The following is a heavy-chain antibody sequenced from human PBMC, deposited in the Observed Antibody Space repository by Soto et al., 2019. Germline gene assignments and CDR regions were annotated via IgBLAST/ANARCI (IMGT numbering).Heavy chain of an antibody. CDR3: ARLPVVVIALGYFDP. V-gene: IGHV4-39*01. Sequence: NPSETLSLACTVSGDSISSSYYWGWVRQPPGKGLECIGAVYYTGFTYYNPSLKSRLTISLDTSKNQFSLRLSSVTAADTAIYYFARLPVVVIALGYFDPWGPGTLVTVSS. D-gene: IGHD2-21*01. CDR1: GDSISSSYY. CDR2: VYYTGFT. J-gene: IGHJ5*02.